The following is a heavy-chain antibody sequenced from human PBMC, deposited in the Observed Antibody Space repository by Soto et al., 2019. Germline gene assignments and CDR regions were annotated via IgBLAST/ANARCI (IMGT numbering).Heavy chain of an antibody. D-gene: IGHD6-19*01. V-gene: IGHV1-3*01. J-gene: IGHJ5*02. CDR1: GYTFTSYA. Sequence: ASVKVSCKASGYTFTSYAMHWVRQAPGQRLEWMGWTNAGNGNTKYSQKFQGRVTITRDTSASTAYMELSSLRSEDTAVYYCARVDGSGWYRWFDPWGQGTLVTVSS. CDR3: ARVDGSGWYRWFDP. CDR2: TNAGNGNT.